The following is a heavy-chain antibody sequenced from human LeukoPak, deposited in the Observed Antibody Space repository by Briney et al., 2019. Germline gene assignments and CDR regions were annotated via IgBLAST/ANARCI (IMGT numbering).Heavy chain of an antibody. D-gene: IGHD3-22*01. J-gene: IGHJ4*02. V-gene: IGHV4-39*01. CDR2: IYYSGST. Sequence: PSETLSLTCTVSGGSISSSSYYWGWIRQPPGKGLEWIGSIYYSGSTYYNPSLKSRVTISVDTSKNQFSLKLSSVTAADTAVYYCARRSLLYFDSSVDYWGQGTLVTVSS. CDR1: GGSISSSSYY. CDR3: ARRSLLYFDSSVDY.